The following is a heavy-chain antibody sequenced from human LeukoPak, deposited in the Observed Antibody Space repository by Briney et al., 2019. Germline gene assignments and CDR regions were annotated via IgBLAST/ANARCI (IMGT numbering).Heavy chain of an antibody. CDR1: GGSHSGFY. V-gene: IGHV4-34*01. Sequence: SETLSLTCGVYGGSHSGFYWNWIREPPGKGLEWVGEMNPSGRTTYNPSLKSRVSMSLDTSKNQFSLKLSSVTAADTAVYYCARGLKPYCTNGVCYTGDFWGQGTLVTVSP. CDR2: MNPSGRT. D-gene: IGHD2-8*01. CDR3: ARGLKPYCTNGVCYTGDF. J-gene: IGHJ4*02.